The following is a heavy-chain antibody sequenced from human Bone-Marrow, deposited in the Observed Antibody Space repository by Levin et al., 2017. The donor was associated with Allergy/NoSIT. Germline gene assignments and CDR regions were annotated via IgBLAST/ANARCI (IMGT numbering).Heavy chain of an antibody. Sequence: ASVKVSCKASGYTFTGYYMHWVRQAPGQGLEWMGWINPNSGGTNYAQKFQGRVTMTRDTSISTAYMELSRLRSDDTAVYYCARDKGTYDILTEGMDVWGQGTTVTVSS. V-gene: IGHV1-2*02. CDR1: GYTFTGYY. J-gene: IGHJ6*02. CDR3: ARDKGTYDILTEGMDV. CDR2: INPNSGGT. D-gene: IGHD3-9*01.